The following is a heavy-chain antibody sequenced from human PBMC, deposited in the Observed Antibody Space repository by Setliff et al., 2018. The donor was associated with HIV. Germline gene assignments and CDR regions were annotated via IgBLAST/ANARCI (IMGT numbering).Heavy chain of an antibody. J-gene: IGHJ4*02. D-gene: IGHD5-12*01. CDR3: ASRDGYNYYSDY. CDR1: GGTFSSYA. CDR2: IIPILGIA. Sequence: SVKVSCKASGGTFSSYAISWVRQAPGQGLEWMGGIIPILGIANYAQKFQGRVTITADTSTDTAYMELSSLRSEDTAVYYCASRDGYNYYSDYWGQGTLVTVSS. V-gene: IGHV1-69*10.